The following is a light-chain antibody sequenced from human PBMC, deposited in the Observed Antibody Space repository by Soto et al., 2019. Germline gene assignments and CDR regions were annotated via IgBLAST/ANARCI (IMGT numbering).Light chain of an antibody. Sequence: QSALTHPASVSGSPGQSITISCTGTSSDVGAYNFVSCYQQHPGKAPKLMIYEVIHRPSGISTRFSGSKSGNTASLTISGVQAEEEADYYCSAYTAGSILVFGTGTKVTVL. CDR1: SSDVGAYNF. J-gene: IGLJ1*01. V-gene: IGLV2-14*01. CDR2: EVI. CDR3: SAYTAGSILV.